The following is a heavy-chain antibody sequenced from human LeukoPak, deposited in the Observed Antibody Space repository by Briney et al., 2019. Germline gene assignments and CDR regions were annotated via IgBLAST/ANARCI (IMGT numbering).Heavy chain of an antibody. CDR2: IFHTGST. V-gene: IGHV4-30-2*01. Sequence: SETLSLTCTVSGGSISSGGHYWSWIRQPPGKGLEWIGYIFHTGSTFYNPSLKSRVTISVDKSRNQFSLKLSSVTAADTAVYYCARAAGQWLDFDYWGQGTLVTVSS. CDR1: GGSISSGGHY. D-gene: IGHD5-12*01. CDR3: ARAAGQWLDFDY. J-gene: IGHJ4*02.